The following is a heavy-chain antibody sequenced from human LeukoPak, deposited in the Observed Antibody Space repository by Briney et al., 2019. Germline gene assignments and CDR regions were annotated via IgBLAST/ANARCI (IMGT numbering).Heavy chain of an antibody. CDR1: GFTFSSYA. V-gene: IGHV3-23*01. CDR3: AKEGGNLLTGFYS. Sequence: GGSLRLSCAASGFTFSSYAMSWVRQAPGEGLEWVSAISGSGGNIYHADSVKGRFTISRDNSKNTLYLQMNSLRAEDTAVYYCAKEGGNLLTGFYSWGQGTLVTVSS. D-gene: IGHD3-9*01. J-gene: IGHJ4*02. CDR2: ISGSGGNI.